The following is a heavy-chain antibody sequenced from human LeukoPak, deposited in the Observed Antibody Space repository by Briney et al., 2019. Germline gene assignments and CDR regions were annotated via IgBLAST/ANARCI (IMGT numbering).Heavy chain of an antibody. V-gene: IGHV1-2*02. CDR3: ARGGSSSWYLGEGYFQH. CDR1: GYTFTGYY. Sequence: GASVKVSCKASGYTFTGYYMHWVRQAPGQGLEWMGWINPNSGGTNYAQKFQGRVTMTRDTSISTAYMELSRLRSDDTAVYYCARGGSSSWYLGEGYFQHWGQGTLVTVSS. D-gene: IGHD6-13*01. J-gene: IGHJ1*01. CDR2: INPNSGGT.